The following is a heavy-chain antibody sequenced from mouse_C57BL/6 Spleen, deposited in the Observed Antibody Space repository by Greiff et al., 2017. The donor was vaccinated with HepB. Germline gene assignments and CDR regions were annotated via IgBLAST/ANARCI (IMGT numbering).Heavy chain of an antibody. CDR1: GYTFTDYY. D-gene: IGHD3-1*01. V-gene: IGHV1-19*01. Sequence: EVQLQQSGPVLVKPGASVKMSCKASGYTFTDYYMNWVKQSHGKSLEWIGVINPYNGGTSYNQKFKGKATLTVDKSSSTAYMELNSLTSEDSAVYYCARFGLTFDYWGQGTTLTVSS. J-gene: IGHJ2*01. CDR2: INPYNGGT. CDR3: ARFGLTFDY.